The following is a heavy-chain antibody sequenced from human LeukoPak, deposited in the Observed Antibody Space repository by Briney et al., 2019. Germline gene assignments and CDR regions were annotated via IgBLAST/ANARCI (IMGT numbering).Heavy chain of an antibody. CDR1: GYRFTNYW. CDR3: ARRGHDSWNGPLGGYMDV. D-gene: IGHD3/OR15-3a*01. Sequence: GESLKISCKGYGYRFTNYWIGWVRRKPGKGLEWMGIIYPGDSDTRHSPSFQGQVTMSVDTSINTAYLQWSSLQASDTAMYYCARRGHDSWNGPLGGYMDVWGKGTTVTVSS. V-gene: IGHV5-51*01. CDR2: IYPGDSDT. J-gene: IGHJ6*04.